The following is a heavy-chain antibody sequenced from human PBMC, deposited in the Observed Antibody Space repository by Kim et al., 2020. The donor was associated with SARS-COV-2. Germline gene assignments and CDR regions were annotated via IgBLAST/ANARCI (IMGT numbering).Heavy chain of an antibody. V-gene: IGHV4-39*01. Sequence: SETLSLTCTVSGGSISSSTYYWGWIRQPPGKGLEWIATIYYSGRTFYNPSLKSRVTISVDTSKDQFSLNLSSVTAADTAVYYCARVGYRNGYSTYVDDWGQGTLVSVSS. CDR2: IYYSGRT. D-gene: IGHD5-18*01. CDR3: ARVGYRNGYSTYVDD. CDR1: GGSISSSTYY. J-gene: IGHJ4*02.